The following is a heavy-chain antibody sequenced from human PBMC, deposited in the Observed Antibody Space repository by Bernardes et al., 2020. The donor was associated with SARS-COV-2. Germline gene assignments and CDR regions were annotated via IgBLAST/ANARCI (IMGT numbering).Heavy chain of an antibody. CDR2: ISSDGVTK. CDR3: AKGGRREPPDS. CDR1: GFTFNSYG. V-gene: IGHV3-30*18. Sequence: GGSLRLSCAPSGFTFNSYGMQWVRQAPGKGLEWLAIISSDGVTKYYADSVKGRFTISRDNSKNTLSLQMNSLRAEDTAVYYCAKGGRREPPDSWGQGTLGTDSS. D-gene: IGHD1-1*01. J-gene: IGHJ4*02.